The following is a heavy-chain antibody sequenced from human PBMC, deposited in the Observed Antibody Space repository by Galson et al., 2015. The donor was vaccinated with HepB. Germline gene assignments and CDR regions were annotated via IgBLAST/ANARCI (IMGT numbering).Heavy chain of an antibody. CDR2: IVVGSGNT. J-gene: IGHJ6*02. V-gene: IGHV1-58*01. CDR1: FTFTSSA. CDR3: AAVSTEYSSSSPYYYYSGMDV. D-gene: IGHD6-6*01. Sequence: FTFTSSAVQWVRQARGQRLEWIGWIVVGSGNTNYAQKFQERVTITRDMSTSTAYMELSSLRSEDTAVYYCAAVSTEYSSSSPYYYYSGMDVWGQGTTVTVSS.